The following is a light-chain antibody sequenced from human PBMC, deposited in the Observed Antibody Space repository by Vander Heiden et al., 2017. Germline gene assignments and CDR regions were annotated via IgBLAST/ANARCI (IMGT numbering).Light chain of an antibody. V-gene: IGKV3-11*01. Sequence: EIVFTQSPATLSLSPGAKATLSCRASQTVRRYLSWYQQRPGQAPRLLIYDASNRAPGVPARFSGSGSGTDFTLTISSLEPEDFAVYFCQQRLTFGGGTKVEIK. J-gene: IGKJ4*01. CDR3: QQRLT. CDR2: DAS. CDR1: QTVRRY.